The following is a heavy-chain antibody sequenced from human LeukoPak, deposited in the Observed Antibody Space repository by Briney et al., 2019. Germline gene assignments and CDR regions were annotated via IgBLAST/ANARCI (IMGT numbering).Heavy chain of an antibody. V-gene: IGHV3-23*01. CDR1: GFTFSSYA. Sequence: GESLRLSCAASGFTFSSYAMSWVRQAPGKGLEWVSAISGSGGSTYYADPVKGRFTISRDNSKNTLYLQMNSLRAEDTAVYYCAKDRQTPRPFYGMDVWGKGTTVTVSS. D-gene: IGHD6-6*01. J-gene: IGHJ6*04. CDR2: ISGSGGST. CDR3: AKDRQTPRPFYGMDV.